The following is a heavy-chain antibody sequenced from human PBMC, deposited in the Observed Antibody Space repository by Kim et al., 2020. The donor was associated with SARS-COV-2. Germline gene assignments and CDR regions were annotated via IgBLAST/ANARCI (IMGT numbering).Heavy chain of an antibody. CDR3: ARWGGDNLKAFDY. V-gene: IGHV4-59*01. D-gene: IGHD2-21*01. CDR1: GVSINDYY. J-gene: IGHJ4*02. Sequence: SETLSLTCTVSGVSINDYYWNWVRQPPGKGLEWIGYTHYSGKTFYNPSLKSRVTASVDTPKNQFSLSLTSVTSADAAVYYCARWGGDNLKAFDYWGQGVLVPVSS. CDR2: THYSGKT.